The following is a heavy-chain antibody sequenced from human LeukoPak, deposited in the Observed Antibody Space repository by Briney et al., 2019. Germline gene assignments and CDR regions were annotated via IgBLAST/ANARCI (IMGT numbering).Heavy chain of an antibody. D-gene: IGHD3-22*01. J-gene: IGHJ6*03. Sequence: GGSLRLSCTASGFTLSGHWIHWVRQAPGKGLEWVSYISSSGSTIYYADSVKGRFSISRDNAKNSLYLQMNSLRAEDTAVYYCARDDRYDKYMDVWGKGTTVTVSS. V-gene: IGHV3-11*04. CDR1: GFTLSGHW. CDR3: ARDDRYDKYMDV. CDR2: ISSSGSTI.